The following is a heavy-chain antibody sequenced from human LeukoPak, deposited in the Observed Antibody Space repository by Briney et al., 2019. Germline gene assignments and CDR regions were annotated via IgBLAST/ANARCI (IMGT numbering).Heavy chain of an antibody. V-gene: IGHV4-34*01. J-gene: IGHJ4*02. CDR1: GGSFSGYY. CDR3: ARVGIYGLVDY. Sequence: SETLSLTCVVYGGSFSGYYRSWIRQPPGKGLEWIGEINHSGSTNYNPSLKSRVTISVDTSKNQFSLKLSSVTAADTAVYYCARVGIYGLVDYWGQGTLVTVSS. CDR2: INHSGST. D-gene: IGHD4-17*01.